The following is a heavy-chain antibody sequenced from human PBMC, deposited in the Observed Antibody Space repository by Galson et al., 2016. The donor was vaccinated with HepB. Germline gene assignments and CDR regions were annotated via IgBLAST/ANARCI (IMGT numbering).Heavy chain of an antibody. CDR1: GGSISSYS. CDR3: ASGWFDP. CDR2: IYYSGST. Sequence: SETLSLTCTVSGGSISSYSWSWIRQPPGKGLEWIGYIYYSGSTNYNPSLKSRVTISVDTSKNQFSLKLSSVTAADTAVYYCASGWFDPWGQGTLVTVSS. J-gene: IGHJ5*02. V-gene: IGHV4-59*01.